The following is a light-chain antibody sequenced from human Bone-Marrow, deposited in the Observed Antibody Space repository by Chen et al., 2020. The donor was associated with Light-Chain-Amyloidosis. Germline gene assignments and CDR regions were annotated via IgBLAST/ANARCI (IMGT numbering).Light chain of an antibody. CDR1: DLPTKY. Sequence: SYELTQPPSVSVSPGQTARITCSGDDLPTKYAYWYQQKPGQAPVLVIHRDTERPSGISERFSGSSSGTTATLTISGVQAEAEDDYHCQSADSSGTYEVIFGGGTKLTVL. CDR3: QSADSSGTYEVI. V-gene: IGLV3-25*03. J-gene: IGLJ2*01. CDR2: RDT.